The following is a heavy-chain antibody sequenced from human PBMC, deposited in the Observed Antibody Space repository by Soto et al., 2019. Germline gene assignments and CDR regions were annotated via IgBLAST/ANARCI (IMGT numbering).Heavy chain of an antibody. D-gene: IGHD5-18*01. CDR2: INHSGST. J-gene: IGHJ4*02. CDR3: ASSGYSYGFDY. Sequence: SETLSLTCAVYGGSFSGYYWSWIRQPPGKGLDWIGEINHSGSTNYNPSLKSRVTISVDTSKKQFSLKLSSVTAADTAVYYCASSGYSYGFDYWGQGTLVTVSS. V-gene: IGHV4-34*01. CDR1: GGSFSGYY.